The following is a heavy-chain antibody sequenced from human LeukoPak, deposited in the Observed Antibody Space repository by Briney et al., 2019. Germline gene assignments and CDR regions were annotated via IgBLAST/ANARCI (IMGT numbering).Heavy chain of an antibody. V-gene: IGHV3-23*01. D-gene: IGHD6-13*01. CDR3: ARGPWSAAGYNGMDV. Sequence: GGSLRLSCAASGFTFSSYGMSWVRQAPGKGLEWVSAISNSGGSTPYADSVKGRFTISRDHSKNTLYLQMNSLRGEDTAVYYCARGPWSAAGYNGMDVWGQGTTVTVSS. CDR2: ISNSGGST. CDR1: GFTFSSYG. J-gene: IGHJ6*02.